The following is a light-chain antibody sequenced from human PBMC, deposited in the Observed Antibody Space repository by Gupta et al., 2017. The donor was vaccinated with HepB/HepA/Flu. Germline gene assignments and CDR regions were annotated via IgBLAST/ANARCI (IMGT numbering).Light chain of an antibody. CDR3: QVWDRSNDSEV. V-gene: IGLV3-21*04. CDR1: NIGTKD. J-gene: IGLJ2*01. Sequence: SYVVTQPPPVSVAPGKTASITCGGNNIGTKDVHWYQQKPGQAPVMVIYNESDRPSGIPERFSGSNSGSTATLTISRVEAGDEAEYYCQVWDRSNDSEVFGGGTKLTVL. CDR2: NES.